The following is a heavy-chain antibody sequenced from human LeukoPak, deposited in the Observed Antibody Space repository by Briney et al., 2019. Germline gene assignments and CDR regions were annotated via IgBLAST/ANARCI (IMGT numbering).Heavy chain of an antibody. D-gene: IGHD3-10*01. V-gene: IGHV3-30-3*01. Sequence: PGGSLRLSCAASGFTFSSYAMHWVRQAPGKGLEWVAVISYDGSNKYYAGSVKGRFTISRDNSKNTLYLQMNSLRAEDTAVYYCAREESMVRGVKFDYWGQGTLVTVSS. CDR1: GFTFSSYA. CDR3: AREESMVRGVKFDY. CDR2: ISYDGSNK. J-gene: IGHJ4*02.